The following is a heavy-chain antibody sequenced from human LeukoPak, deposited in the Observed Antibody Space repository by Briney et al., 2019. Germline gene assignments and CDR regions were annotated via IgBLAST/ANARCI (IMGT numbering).Heavy chain of an antibody. CDR3: VLNMVGGQIFDF. CDR2: MKRHGIEK. CDR1: GFTFSNYW. J-gene: IGHJ4*02. Sequence: GGSLRLSCAASGFTFSNYWMSWVRQAPGKGLEWVADMKRHGIEKHYVDAMKGRFTISRDNAKNSLYLQMNSLRAEDTAVYYCVLNMVGGQIFDFWGQGTLVTVSS. D-gene: IGHD3-10*01. V-gene: IGHV3-7*01.